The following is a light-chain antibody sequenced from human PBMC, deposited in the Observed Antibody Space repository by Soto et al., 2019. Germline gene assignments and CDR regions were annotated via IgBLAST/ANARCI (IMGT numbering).Light chain of an antibody. CDR3: GTWDSSLSAWV. J-gene: IGLJ3*02. V-gene: IGLV1-51*01. CDR2: DNN. Sequence: QSVLTQPPSVSAAPGRKVTISCSGSSFNIGNNYVSWYQQFPGTAPQLLIYDNNKRPSGIPDRFSGSKSGTSATLGITGLQTGDEADYYCGTWDSSLSAWVFGGGTKVTVL. CDR1: SFNIGNNY.